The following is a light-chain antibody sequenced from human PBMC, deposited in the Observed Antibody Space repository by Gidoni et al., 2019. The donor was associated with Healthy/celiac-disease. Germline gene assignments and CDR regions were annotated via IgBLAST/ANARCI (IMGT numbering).Light chain of an antibody. CDR3: SSYTSSSTLVV. Sequence: QSALTQPASVSGSPGQSITISCTGTSIDVGGYNYVSWYQQPPGKAPKLMIYDVSNRPSGVSNRFSGSKSGNTASLTISVLQAEDEADYYCSSYTSSSTLVVFGGGIKLTVL. CDR1: SIDVGGYNY. V-gene: IGLV2-14*01. CDR2: DVS. J-gene: IGLJ2*01.